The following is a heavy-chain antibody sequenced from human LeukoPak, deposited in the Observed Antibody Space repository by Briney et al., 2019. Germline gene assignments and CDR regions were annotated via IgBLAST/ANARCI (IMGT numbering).Heavy chain of an antibody. D-gene: IGHD4-17*01. V-gene: IGHV3-74*01. CDR2: TNSDGRTT. CDR1: GFTFSNYW. CDR3: ARDLGDYVGYDAFDI. J-gene: IGHJ3*02. Sequence: GGSLRLSCVASGFTFSNYWMHWVRQAPGKGLVWVSRTNSDGRTTTYADSVKGRFTIFRDNAKNTLYLQMNSLTAEDTADYYCARDLGDYVGYDAFDIWGQGTRVTVSS.